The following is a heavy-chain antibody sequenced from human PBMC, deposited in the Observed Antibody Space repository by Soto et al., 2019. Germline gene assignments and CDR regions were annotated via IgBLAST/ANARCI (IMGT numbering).Heavy chain of an antibody. CDR3: ASEGRTAEDIWGSYRYTFDD. Sequence: ASVKVSCKASGYTFTSYYMHWVRQAPGQGLEWMGIINPSGGSTSYAQKFQGRVTMTRDTSTSTVCMELSSLRSEDTAVYYCASEGRTAEDIWGSYRYTFDDWGQGTLVTVAS. V-gene: IGHV1-46*03. J-gene: IGHJ4*02. CDR2: INPSGGST. D-gene: IGHD3-16*02. CDR1: GYTFTSYY.